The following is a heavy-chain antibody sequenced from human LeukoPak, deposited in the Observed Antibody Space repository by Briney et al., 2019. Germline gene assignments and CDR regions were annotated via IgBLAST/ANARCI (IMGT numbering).Heavy chain of an antibody. CDR3: ATEWAGSSSWYLGAFDI. J-gene: IGHJ3*02. V-gene: IGHV3-30*02. Sequence: GGSLRLSCAASGFTFSNYAMTWVRQAPGKGLEWVAFIRYDGSNKYYADSVKGRFTISRDNSKNTLYLQMNSLRAEDTAVYYCATEWAGSSSWYLGAFDIWGQGTMVTVSS. D-gene: IGHD6-13*01. CDR1: GFTFSNYA. CDR2: IRYDGSNK.